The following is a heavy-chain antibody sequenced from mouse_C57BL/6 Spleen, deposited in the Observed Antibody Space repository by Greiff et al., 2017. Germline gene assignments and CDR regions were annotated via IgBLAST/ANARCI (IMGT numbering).Heavy chain of an antibody. V-gene: IGHV1-42*01. J-gene: IGHJ2*01. CDR1: GYSFTGYY. CDR2: INPSTGGT. Sequence: EVKLVESGPELVKPGASVKISCKASGYSFTGYYMNWVKQSPEKSLEWIGEINPSTGGTTYNQKFKAKATLTVDKSSSTAYMQLKSLTSEDSAVYYCARGGGGGYFDDWGQGTTLTVSS. CDR3: ARGGGGGYFDD.